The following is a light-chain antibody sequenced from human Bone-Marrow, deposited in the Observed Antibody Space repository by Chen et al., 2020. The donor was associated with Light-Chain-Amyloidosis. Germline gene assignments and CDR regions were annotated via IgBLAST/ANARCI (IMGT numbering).Light chain of an antibody. CDR3: QQYGTSPLT. CDR1: QTISSNY. CDR2: GSS. V-gene: IGKV3-20*01. J-gene: IGKJ4*01. Sequence: EIVLTQSPGTLSLSPGEGANLSCRASQTISSNYLTWYQQKFGQAPRLLIYGSSSRATGIPDRFTGSGSGTDFTLTINRLEPEDFAMYYYQQYGTSPLTFGGGIKVEIK.